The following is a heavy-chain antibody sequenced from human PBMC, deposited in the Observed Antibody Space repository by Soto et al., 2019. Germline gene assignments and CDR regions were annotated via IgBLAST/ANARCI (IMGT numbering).Heavy chain of an antibody. CDR3: AAQWGY. V-gene: IGHV3-30-3*01. CDR2: ISSDGSDK. Sequence: QVQLVESGGGVVQPGRSLRLSCAASGFTFSRFAMHWVRQAPGEGLKWVAAISSDGSDKFYADSVKGRFTISRDNSRTTLYLQMNSLSTEDTAVYYCAAQWGYWGQGTLVTVSS. CDR1: GFTFSRFA. D-gene: IGHD1-26*01. J-gene: IGHJ4*02.